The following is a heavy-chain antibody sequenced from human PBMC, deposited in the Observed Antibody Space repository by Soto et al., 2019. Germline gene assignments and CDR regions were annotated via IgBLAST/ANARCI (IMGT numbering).Heavy chain of an antibody. Sequence: QITLKESGPTLVRPTQTLTLTCAFSGFSLSTSGVGVGWTRQPPGKALEWLAVIYWDDSKHYSPSLRSRLTITKDTSKNQVVLTMTNMDPMDTVTYYCAHKGPEDWPLDYWGQGTLVTVSS. D-gene: IGHD3-9*01. CDR3: AHKGPEDWPLDY. J-gene: IGHJ4*02. V-gene: IGHV2-5*02. CDR2: IYWDDSK. CDR1: GFSLSTSGVG.